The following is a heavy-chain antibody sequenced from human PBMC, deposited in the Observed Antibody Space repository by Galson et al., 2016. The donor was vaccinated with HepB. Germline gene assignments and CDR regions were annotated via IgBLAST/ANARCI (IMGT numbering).Heavy chain of an antibody. CDR1: GFTFRSFG. CDR3: ARPGEWPSPGAFDI. Sequence: SLRLSCAASGFTFRSFGMHWIRQAPGKGLEWLTLIWSDGSKELYADSVKGRFTIARDNSRNTVSLQMNSVRVDDTAIYFCARPGEWPSPGAFDIWGQGTMVTVSS. V-gene: IGHV3-33*01. D-gene: IGHD3-10*01. CDR2: IWSDGSKE. J-gene: IGHJ3*02.